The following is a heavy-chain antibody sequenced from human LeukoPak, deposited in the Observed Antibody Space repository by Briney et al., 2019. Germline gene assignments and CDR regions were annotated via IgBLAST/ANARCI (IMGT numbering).Heavy chain of an antibody. D-gene: IGHD6-13*01. CDR2: ISGSGGST. V-gene: IGHV3-23*01. CDR3: ARDQWGAAAGTDY. CDR1: GFTFSSYA. J-gene: IGHJ4*02. Sequence: GGSLRLSCAASGFTFSSYAMSWVRQAPGKGLEWVSAISGSGGSTYYADSVKGRFTISRDNAKNSLYLQMNSLRAEDTAVYYCARDQWGAAAGTDYWGQGTLVTVSS.